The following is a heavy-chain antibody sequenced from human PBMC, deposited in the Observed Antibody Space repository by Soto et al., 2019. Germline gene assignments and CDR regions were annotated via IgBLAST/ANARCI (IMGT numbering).Heavy chain of an antibody. J-gene: IGHJ6*02. CDR3: ARSNDFWSGPTYYYYYYGMDV. Sequence: ASVKVSCKASGYTFTSYGISWVRQAPGQRLEWMGWINADNGNTKYSQKFQGRVTITRDTSASTAYMELSSLRSEDTAVYYCARSNDFWSGPTYYYYYYGMDVWGQGTTVTVSS. D-gene: IGHD3-3*01. V-gene: IGHV1-3*01. CDR2: INADNGNT. CDR1: GYTFTSYG.